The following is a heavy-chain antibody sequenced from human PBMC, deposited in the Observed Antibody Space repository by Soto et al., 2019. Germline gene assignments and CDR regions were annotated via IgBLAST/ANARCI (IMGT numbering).Heavy chain of an antibody. D-gene: IGHD6-13*01. CDR1: GDSINSGSYY. J-gene: IGHJ1*01. V-gene: IGHV4-31*03. CDR2: IYYTGNT. Sequence: SETLSLTCTVSGDSINSGSYYWSWIRQHPGKGLEWIGYIYYTGNTYYNPSLKSRLTISLDTSENQFSLNLSSVTASDTAMYYCARPGSSWEEYFQHWGQGTLVTVSS. CDR3: ARPGSSWEEYFQH.